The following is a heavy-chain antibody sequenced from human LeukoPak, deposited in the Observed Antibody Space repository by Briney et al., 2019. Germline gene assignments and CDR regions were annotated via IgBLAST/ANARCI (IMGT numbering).Heavy chain of an antibody. CDR3: ARSHSNPSYYYYYYMDV. CDR2: ISAYNGNT. V-gene: IGHV1-18*01. D-gene: IGHD4-11*01. CDR1: GYTFTSYG. Sequence: ASVKVSCKASGYTFTSYGISWVRQAPGQGLEWMGWISAYNGNTNYAQKLQGRVTMTTDTSTSSAYMELRSLRSDDTAVYYCARSHSNPSYYYYYYMDVWGKGTTVTVSS. J-gene: IGHJ6*03.